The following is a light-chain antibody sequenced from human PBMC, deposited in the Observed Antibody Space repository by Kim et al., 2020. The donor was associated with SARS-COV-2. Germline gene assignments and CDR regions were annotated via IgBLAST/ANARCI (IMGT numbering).Light chain of an antibody. CDR2: DVS. CDR1: SSDVGGYNY. V-gene: IGLV2-14*03. Sequence: QSALTQPASMSGAPGQSITISCTGTSSDVGGYNYVSWYQQHPGKAPKLMIYDVSNRPSGVSNRFSGSKSGNTASLTISGLQAEDEADYYCGSYTSSSTLGVFGGGTQLTVL. CDR3: GSYTSSSTLGV. J-gene: IGLJ2*01.